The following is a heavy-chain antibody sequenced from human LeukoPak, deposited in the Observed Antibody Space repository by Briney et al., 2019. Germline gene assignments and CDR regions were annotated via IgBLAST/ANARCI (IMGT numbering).Heavy chain of an antibody. CDR1: GYTFTSYD. V-gene: IGHV1-8*03. CDR3: VRVHSSPPNYYYYYMDV. J-gene: IGHJ6*03. CDR2: MNPNSGNT. D-gene: IGHD6-13*01. Sequence: GASVKVSCKASGYTFTSYDINWVRQATGQGLEWMGWMNPNSGNTGYAQKFQGRVTITRNTSISTAYMELSSLRSEDTAVYYCVRVHSSPPNYYYYYMDVWGKGTTVTVSS.